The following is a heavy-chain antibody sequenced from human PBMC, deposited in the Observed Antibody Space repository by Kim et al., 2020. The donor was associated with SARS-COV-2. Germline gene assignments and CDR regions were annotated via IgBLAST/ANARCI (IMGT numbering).Heavy chain of an antibody. V-gene: IGHV4-4*07. CDR3: AREVWYYYGSGSYYNPYYYYYYMYV. Sequence: SETLSLTCTVSGGSISSYYWSWIRQPAGKGLEWIGRIYTSGSTNYNPSLKSRVTMSVDTSKNQFSLKLSSVTAADTAVYYCAREVWYYYGSGSYYNPYYYYYYMYVWGKGTTVTVSS. J-gene: IGHJ6*03. CDR1: GGSISSYY. D-gene: IGHD3-10*01. CDR2: IYTSGST.